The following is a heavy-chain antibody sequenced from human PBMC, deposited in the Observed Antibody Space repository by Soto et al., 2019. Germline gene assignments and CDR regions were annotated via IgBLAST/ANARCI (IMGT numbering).Heavy chain of an antibody. D-gene: IGHD2-2*01. CDR2: ITPYNGNT. J-gene: IGHJ4*02. CDR1: NYTFITYG. Sequence: QVQLVQSGAEVKKPGASVKVSCKASNYTFITYGITWVRQAPGQGLEWVGWITPYNGNTIYGQNFQGRVTMTADTSTSTAYMELRSLTTDDTAVYYCARDTSFYFDYWGQGTRVTVSS. V-gene: IGHV1-18*01. CDR3: ARDTSFYFDY.